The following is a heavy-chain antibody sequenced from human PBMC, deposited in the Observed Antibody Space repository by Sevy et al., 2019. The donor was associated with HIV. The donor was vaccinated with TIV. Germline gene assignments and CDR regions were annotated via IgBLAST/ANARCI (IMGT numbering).Heavy chain of an antibody. CDR3: ARDQEDTMIVVVSPFDY. D-gene: IGHD3-22*01. Sequence: GGSLRLSCAASGFTLSSYAMHCVRQAPGKGLEWVAVISYDGSNKYYAYSVKGRFTISRDNSKNTLYLQMNSLRAEDTAVYYCARDQEDTMIVVVSPFDYWGQGTLVTVSS. CDR2: ISYDGSNK. J-gene: IGHJ4*02. CDR1: GFTLSSYA. V-gene: IGHV3-30*04.